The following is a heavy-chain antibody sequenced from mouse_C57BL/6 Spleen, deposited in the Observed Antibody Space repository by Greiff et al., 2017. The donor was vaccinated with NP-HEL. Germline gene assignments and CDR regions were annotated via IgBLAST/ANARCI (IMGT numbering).Heavy chain of an antibody. D-gene: IGHD1-1*01. V-gene: IGHV14-4*01. J-gene: IGHJ2*01. Sequence: DVQLQESGAELVRPGASVKLSCTASGFNIKDDYMHWVKQRPEQGLEWIGWIDPENGDTEYASKFQGKATITADTASNTAYLQLSSLTSEDTAVYYCTCYYYGSYYFDYWGQGTTLTVSS. CDR2: IDPENGDT. CDR3: TCYYYGSYYFDY. CDR1: GFNIKDDY.